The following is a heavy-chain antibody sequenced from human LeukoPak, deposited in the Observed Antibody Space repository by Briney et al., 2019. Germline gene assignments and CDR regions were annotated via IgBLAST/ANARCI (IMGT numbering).Heavy chain of an antibody. D-gene: IGHD1-7*01. Sequence: GGSLRLSCAASGFTFSSYDMSWVRQAPGKGLEWVSAISGSGGSTYYADSVKGRFTISRDNSKNTLYLQMNSLRAEDTAEYYCARVQGITGTVGPFDYWGQGTLVTVSS. V-gene: IGHV3-23*01. CDR3: ARVQGITGTVGPFDY. CDR2: ISGSGGST. CDR1: GFTFSSYD. J-gene: IGHJ4*02.